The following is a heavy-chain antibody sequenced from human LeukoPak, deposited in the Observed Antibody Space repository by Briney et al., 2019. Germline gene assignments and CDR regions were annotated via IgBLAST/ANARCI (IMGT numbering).Heavy chain of an antibody. Sequence: GGSLRLSCAASGFTFSHAWMSWVRQAPGEGLEWVGRIKSKTEGGTTEYAAPVKGRFTISRDDSKNTLCLQMNSLKTEDTAVYYCTSNMVQWGQGTLVTVSS. CDR1: GFTFSHAW. CDR2: IKSKTEGGTT. D-gene: IGHD2/OR15-2a*01. V-gene: IGHV3-15*01. J-gene: IGHJ4*02. CDR3: TSNMVQ.